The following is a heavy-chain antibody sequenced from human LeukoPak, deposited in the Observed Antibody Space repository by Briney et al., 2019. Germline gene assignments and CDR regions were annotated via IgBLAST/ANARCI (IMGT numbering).Heavy chain of an antibody. J-gene: IGHJ3*02. CDR1: GGSISSYY. CDR3: ARHRYQLSDPGGADAFDI. V-gene: IGHV4-59*08. CDR2: IYYSGST. Sequence: SETLSLTCTVSGGSISSYYWSWIRQPPGKGLEWIGYIYYSGSTNYNPSLKSRVPISVDPSKNQFSLKLSSVTAADTAVYYCARHRYQLSDPGGADAFDIWGQGTMVTVSS. D-gene: IGHD2-2*01.